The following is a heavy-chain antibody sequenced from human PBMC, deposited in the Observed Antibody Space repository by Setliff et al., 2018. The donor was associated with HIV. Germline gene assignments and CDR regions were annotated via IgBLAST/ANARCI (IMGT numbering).Heavy chain of an antibody. D-gene: IGHD2-21*01. V-gene: IGHV4-39*01. CDR3: ARHSIAVVIGVPERDDAFEI. CDR2: VYYTWNT. J-gene: IGHJ3*02. CDR1: GGSISRRDYC. Sequence: PSETLSLTCTVSGGSISRRDYCWGWIRQPPGKGLEWIGSVYYTWNTYYNPSLKSRVTVSVDTSKNQFSLKLSSVTAADTAVYYCARHSIAVVIGVPERDDAFEIWGHGTMVTVSS.